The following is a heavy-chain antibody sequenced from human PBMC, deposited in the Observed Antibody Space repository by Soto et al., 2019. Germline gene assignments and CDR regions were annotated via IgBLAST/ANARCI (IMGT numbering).Heavy chain of an antibody. Sequence: QITLKESGPTLVKPTQTLTLTCSFSGFSLSTSKVGVGWIRQPPGKALEWLALIYWDDDTRYSPSLQSRLTITKDASKYQVVLTMTNMDPVATATYYCAHPYPPAFDLWGQGTMVTVSS. V-gene: IGHV2-5*02. CDR2: IYWDDDT. CDR3: AHPYPPAFDL. CDR1: GFSLSTSKVG. J-gene: IGHJ3*01. D-gene: IGHD3-16*01.